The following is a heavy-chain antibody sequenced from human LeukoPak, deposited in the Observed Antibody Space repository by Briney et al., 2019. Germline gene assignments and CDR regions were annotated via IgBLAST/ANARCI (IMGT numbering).Heavy chain of an antibody. V-gene: IGHV4-59*01. J-gene: IGHJ4*02. Sequence: SETLSLTCTVSGGSISSYYWSWIRQPPGKGLEWIGYIYYSGSTNYNPSLKSRVTISVDTSKNQFSLKLSSVTAADTAVYYCAREGTYRECGYWGQGTLVTVSS. CDR2: IYYSGST. D-gene: IGHD3-10*01. CDR1: GGSISSYY. CDR3: AREGTYRECGY.